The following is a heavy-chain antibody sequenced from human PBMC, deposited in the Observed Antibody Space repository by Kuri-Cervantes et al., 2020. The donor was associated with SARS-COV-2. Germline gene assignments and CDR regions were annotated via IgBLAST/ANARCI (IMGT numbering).Heavy chain of an antibody. CDR2: INPSGGST. D-gene: IGHD4-17*01. V-gene: IGHV1-46*01. CDR3: AREPPRGYGDYDY. J-gene: IGHJ4*02. Sequence: ASVKVSCKASGYTFTSYYMHWVRQAPGQGLEWMGIINPSGGSTSYAQKFQGRVTMTRDTSTSTAYMELRSLRSDDTAVYYCAREPPRGYGDYDYWGQGTLVTVSS. CDR1: GYTFTSYY.